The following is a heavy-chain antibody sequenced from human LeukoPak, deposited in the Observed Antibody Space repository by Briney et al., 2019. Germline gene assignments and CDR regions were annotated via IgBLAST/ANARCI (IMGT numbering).Heavy chain of an antibody. D-gene: IGHD4-17*01. CDR2: INPNSGGT. CDR1: GYTFTSYG. J-gene: IGHJ4*02. V-gene: IGHV1-2*02. CDR3: AVSYGDYGPCFDY. Sequence: GASVKVSCKASGYTFTSYGISWVRQAPGQGLEWMGWINPNSGGTNYAQKFQGRVTMTRDTSISTAYMELSRLRSDDTAVYYCAVSYGDYGPCFDYWGQGTLVTVSS.